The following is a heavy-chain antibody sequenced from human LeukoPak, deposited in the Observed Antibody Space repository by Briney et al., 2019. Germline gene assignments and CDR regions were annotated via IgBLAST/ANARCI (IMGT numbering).Heavy chain of an antibody. Sequence: SSETLSLTCAVYGGSFSGYYWSWIRQPPGKGLEWIGEINHSGSTNYNPSLKSRVTISVDTSKNQFSLKLSSVTAADTAVYYCARGPRIAVAGTRWFDPWGQGTLVTVSS. CDR3: ARGPRIAVAGTRWFDP. V-gene: IGHV4-34*01. CDR1: GGSFSGYY. J-gene: IGHJ5*02. D-gene: IGHD6-19*01. CDR2: INHSGST.